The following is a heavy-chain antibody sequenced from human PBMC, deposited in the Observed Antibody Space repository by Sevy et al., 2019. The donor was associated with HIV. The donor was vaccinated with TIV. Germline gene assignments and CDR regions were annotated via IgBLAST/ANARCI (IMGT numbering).Heavy chain of an antibody. CDR1: GYTFNDYY. J-gene: IGHJ5*02. D-gene: IGHD3-22*01. CDR3: ARVFDYDTSGYYPFDP. Sequence: ASVKVSCKASGYTFNDYYIHWVRQAPGQGLEWMGWINSKSGGTNYVQKFQGRVTMTRDTSISTAYMVLSRLRSDDTAVYYCARVFDYDTSGYYPFDPWGQGTLVTVSS. CDR2: INSKSGGT. V-gene: IGHV1-2*02.